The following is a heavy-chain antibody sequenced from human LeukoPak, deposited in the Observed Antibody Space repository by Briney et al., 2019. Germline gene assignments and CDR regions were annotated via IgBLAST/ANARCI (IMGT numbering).Heavy chain of an antibody. D-gene: IGHD6-13*01. CDR1: GGSISSGSYY. CDR2: IYTSGST. J-gene: IGHJ5*02. Sequence: PSQTLSLTCTVSGGSISSGSYYWSWIRQPAGKGLEWIGRIYTSGSTNYNPSLKSRVTISVDTSKNQFSLKLSSVTAADTAVYYCARGVGAAAGESWGQGTLVTVSS. V-gene: IGHV4-61*02. CDR3: ARGVGAAAGES.